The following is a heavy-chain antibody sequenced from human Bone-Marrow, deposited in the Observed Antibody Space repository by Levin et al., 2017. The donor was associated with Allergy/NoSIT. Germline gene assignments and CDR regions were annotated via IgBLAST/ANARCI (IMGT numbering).Heavy chain of an antibody. V-gene: IGHV3-21*01. D-gene: IGHD2-21*01. Sequence: GGSLRLSCTVSGFTFSIYCINWVRQAPGKGLEWVSSISSSGSDMYYVDSVRGRFTISRDNAKNSLTLQMNSLRAEDTAVYYRAKSIIGDVRVAHEEAFEIWGQGTMVSVSS. CDR2: ISSSGSDM. CDR3: AKSIIGDVRVAHEEAFEI. CDR1: GFTFSIYC. J-gene: IGHJ3*02.